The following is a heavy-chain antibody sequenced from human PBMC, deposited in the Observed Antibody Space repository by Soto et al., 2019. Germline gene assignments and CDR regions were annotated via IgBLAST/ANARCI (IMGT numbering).Heavy chain of an antibody. CDR3: AREPDYDSSGYVFYY. CDR2: IDHSGST. J-gene: IGHJ4*02. CDR1: RGSISSGGYT. Sequence: PSDSLSLTCAVSRGSISSGGYTWSYIRQPPGKGLEWIGYIDHSGSTYYNPSLKSRVAISVDTSKNQFSLKLSSVTAADTAVYYCAREPDYDSSGYVFYYWGQGTLVTVSS. V-gene: IGHV4-30-2*05. D-gene: IGHD3-22*01.